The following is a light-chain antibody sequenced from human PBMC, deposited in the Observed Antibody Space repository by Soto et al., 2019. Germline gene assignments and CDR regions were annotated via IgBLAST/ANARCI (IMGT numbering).Light chain of an antibody. J-gene: IGKJ1*01. V-gene: IGKV3-20*01. CDR2: GAS. Sequence: EIVLTQSPGTLSLSPGERATLSCRASQSVSSSYLAWYQQKPGQAPRLLIYGASSRATGIPDRFSGSGSGTDFTLTISRQEPEDFAVYYCQQYGSSLSWTFGQGTKVEIK. CDR1: QSVSSSY. CDR3: QQYGSSLSWT.